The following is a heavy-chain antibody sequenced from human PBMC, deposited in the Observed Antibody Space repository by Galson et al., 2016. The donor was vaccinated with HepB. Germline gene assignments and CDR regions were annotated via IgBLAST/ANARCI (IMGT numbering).Heavy chain of an antibody. V-gene: IGHV4/OR15-8*01. Sequence: ETLSLTCRVSGASVSSPTWWTWVRQSPGKGLEWIAESYHTGTTNYHPSPGLRVTISVDKSKNQFALRLASVTAADTAVYFCASKEWTSKSHYFYGLDVWGQGTTVIVSS. D-gene: IGHD3-3*01. CDR3: ASKEWTSKSHYFYGLDV. J-gene: IGHJ6*01. CDR2: SYHTGTT. CDR1: GASVSSPTW.